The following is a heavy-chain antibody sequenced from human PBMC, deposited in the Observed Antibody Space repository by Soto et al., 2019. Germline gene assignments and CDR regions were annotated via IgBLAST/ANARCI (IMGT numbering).Heavy chain of an antibody. V-gene: IGHV3-30*18. J-gene: IGHJ4*02. Sequence: QVQLVESGGGVVQPGRSLRLSCAASGFTFDSYGMHWVRQAPGKGLEWVAVISYDGSNKDYADSVKGRFTISRDNSKNTLYLRMNSLRAEDTAVYYCAKGYQWLVLPNFDHWGQGTLVTVSS. CDR2: ISYDGSNK. CDR1: GFTFDSYG. D-gene: IGHD6-19*01. CDR3: AKGYQWLVLPNFDH.